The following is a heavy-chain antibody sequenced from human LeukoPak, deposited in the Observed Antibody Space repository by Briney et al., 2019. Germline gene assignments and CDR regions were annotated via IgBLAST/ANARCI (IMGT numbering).Heavy chain of an antibody. CDR3: ARERMTVAGTNWFDP. D-gene: IGHD6-19*01. CDR2: IYYSGST. CDR1: GGSISSSSYY. V-gene: IGHV4-39*02. Sequence: SETLSLTCTVSGGSISSSSYYWAWIRQPPGKGLEWIGSIYYSGSTYYNPSLKSRVTISVDTSKNQFSLKLSSVTAADTAVYYCARERMTVAGTNWFDPWGQGTLVTVSS. J-gene: IGHJ5*02.